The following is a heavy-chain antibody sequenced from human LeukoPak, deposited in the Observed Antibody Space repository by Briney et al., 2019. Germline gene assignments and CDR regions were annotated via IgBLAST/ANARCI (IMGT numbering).Heavy chain of an antibody. CDR1: GFTFSSYA. CDR2: ISGSGGST. Sequence: PGGSPRLSCAASGFTFSSYAMSWVRQAPGKGLEWVSAISGSGGSTYYADSVKGRFTISRDNSKNTLYLQMNSLRAEDTAVYYCAKADNNWNMFHNDYWGQGTLVTVSS. J-gene: IGHJ4*02. D-gene: IGHD1-20*01. CDR3: AKADNNWNMFHNDY. V-gene: IGHV3-23*01.